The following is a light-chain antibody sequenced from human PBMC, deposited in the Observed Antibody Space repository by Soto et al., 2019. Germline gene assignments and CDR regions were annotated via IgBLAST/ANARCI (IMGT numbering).Light chain of an antibody. V-gene: IGKV1-5*03. J-gene: IGKJ2*02. CDR2: QAS. Sequence: DIQMTQSPSTLFASVGDRVTITCRASQSISTWLAWYQHRPGKVPKLLIYQASSLEGGVPSRFSGSGSGTEFTLTISSLQPDDFATYYCQQYITYSRTFGQGTKVE. CDR3: QQYITYSRT. CDR1: QSISTW.